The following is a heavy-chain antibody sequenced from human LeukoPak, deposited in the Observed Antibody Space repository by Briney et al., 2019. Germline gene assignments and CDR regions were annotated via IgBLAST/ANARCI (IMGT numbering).Heavy chain of an antibody. V-gene: IGHV3-23*01. J-gene: IGHJ4*02. CDR1: GFTFSNYA. CDR2: IGGGGVDT. Sequence: PGGSLRLSCAASGFTFSNYAMSWVRQAPGKGLEWVSSIGGGGVDTYYADSVKGRFTISGDNSKNTLYLQMSSLRVEDTAVYYCAKDPPTTGTTFDNWGRGTLVTVSS. D-gene: IGHD1-1*01. CDR3: AKDPPTTGTTFDN.